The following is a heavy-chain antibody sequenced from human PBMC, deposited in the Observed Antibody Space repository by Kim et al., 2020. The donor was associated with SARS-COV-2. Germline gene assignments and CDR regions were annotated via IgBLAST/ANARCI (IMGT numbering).Heavy chain of an antibody. CDR3: ARGHSDEGLVWFGESQGFDN. Sequence: GGSLRLSCAASGFTFSSYAMHWVRQAPGKGLEWVAVILYDGSDKYNADSVKGRFTISRDNSRNTLYLQMNGLTTEDTAVYYCARGHSDEGLVWFGESQGFDNWGQGTLVTVSS. CDR2: ILYDGSDK. CDR1: GFTFSSYA. V-gene: IGHV3-30*04. D-gene: IGHD3-10*01. J-gene: IGHJ4*02.